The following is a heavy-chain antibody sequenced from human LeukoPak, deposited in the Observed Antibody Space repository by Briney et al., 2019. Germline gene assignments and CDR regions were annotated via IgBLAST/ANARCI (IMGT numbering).Heavy chain of an antibody. Sequence: GGSLRLSCAASGFTLTNYAMSWVRQAPGQGLEWVSLISGSGGSTYYADSVKGRFSISRDISKNTLYLQMDSRRTDDTAVYFWARAFTTITARFDYWGQGTLVAVSS. V-gene: IGHV3-23*01. CDR3: ARAFTTITARFDY. D-gene: IGHD6-6*01. J-gene: IGHJ4*02. CDR1: GFTLTNYA. CDR2: ISGSGGST.